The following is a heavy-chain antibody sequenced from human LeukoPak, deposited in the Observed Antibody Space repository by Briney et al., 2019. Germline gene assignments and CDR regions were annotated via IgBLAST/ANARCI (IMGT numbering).Heavy chain of an antibody. V-gene: IGHV7-4-1*02. D-gene: IGHD3-9*01. Sequence: GASVKVSCKASGYTFTSYAMNWVRQAPGQGLGWMGWINTNTGNPTYAQGFTGRFVFSLDTSVSTAYLQISSLKAEDTAVYYCAREGGSFDWLLWRYYGMDVWGQGTTVTVSS. CDR1: GYTFTSYA. J-gene: IGHJ6*02. CDR3: AREGGSFDWLLWRYYGMDV. CDR2: INTNTGNP.